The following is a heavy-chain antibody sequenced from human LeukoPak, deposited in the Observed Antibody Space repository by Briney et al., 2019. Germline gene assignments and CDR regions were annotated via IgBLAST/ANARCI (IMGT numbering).Heavy chain of an antibody. CDR1: GFTFSSYW. CDR3: AREKSGYYDFWSGYDRGFDP. Sequence: GGSLRLSCAASGFTFSSYWMHWVRQAPGKGLVWVSRINSDGSSTSYANSVKGRFTISRDNAKNTLYLQMNSLRAEDTAVYYCAREKSGYYDFWSGYDRGFDPWGQGTLVTVSS. V-gene: IGHV3-74*01. J-gene: IGHJ5*02. CDR2: INSDGSST. D-gene: IGHD3-3*01.